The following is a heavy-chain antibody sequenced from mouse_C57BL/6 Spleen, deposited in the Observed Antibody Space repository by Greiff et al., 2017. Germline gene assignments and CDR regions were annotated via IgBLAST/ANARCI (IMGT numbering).Heavy chain of an antibody. V-gene: IGHV1-80*01. CDR2: IYPGDGDT. Sequence: QVQLQQSGAELVKPGASVKVSCKASGYAFSSYWMKWVKQRPGKGLEWIGQIYPGDGDTNYNGKFKGKATLTADQSSSTAYMQLSSLTSTDSSVYFCVRQSNFDWYFGVWGTGTKVTVS. J-gene: IGHJ1*03. CDR3: VRQSNFDWYFGV. D-gene: IGHD2-5*01. CDR1: GYAFSSYW.